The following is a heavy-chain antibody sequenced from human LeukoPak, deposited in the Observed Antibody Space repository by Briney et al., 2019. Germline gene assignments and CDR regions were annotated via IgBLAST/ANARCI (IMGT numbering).Heavy chain of an antibody. CDR2: ISGSGGST. V-gene: IGHV3-23*01. CDR3: AKPAPGYSSSWYFGFGY. J-gene: IGHJ4*02. D-gene: IGHD6-13*01. CDR1: GFTFNKYA. Sequence: PGGSLRLSCAASGFTFNKYAMNWVRQAPGKGLEWVSTISGSGGSTYYADSVKGRFTISRDNSKNTLYLQMNSLRAEDTAVYYCAKPAPGYSSSWYFGFGYWGQGTLATVSS.